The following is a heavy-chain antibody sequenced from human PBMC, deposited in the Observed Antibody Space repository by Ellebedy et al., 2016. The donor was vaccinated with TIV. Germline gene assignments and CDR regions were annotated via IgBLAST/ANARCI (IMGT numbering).Heavy chain of an antibody. D-gene: IGHD3-10*01. CDR1: GFTFDDYA. J-gene: IGHJ6*02. V-gene: IGHV3-9*03. CDR2: ISWNSGSI. CDR3: AKGVGGELYGYYGMDV. Sequence: PGGSLRLSCAASGFTFDDYAMHWVRQAPGKGLEWVSGISWNSGSIDYADSVKGRFTISRDNAKNSLYVQMNSLGAEDMALYYCAKGVGGELYGYYGMDVWGQGTTVTVSS.